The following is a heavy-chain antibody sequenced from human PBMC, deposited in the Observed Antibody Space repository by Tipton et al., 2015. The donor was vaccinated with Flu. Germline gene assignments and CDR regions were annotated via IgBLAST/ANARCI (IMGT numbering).Heavy chain of an antibody. CDR2: IYPGDSDT. V-gene: IGHV5-51*01. CDR1: GYSFTSYW. J-gene: IGHJ4*02. CDR3: ARLPSPMVRGVIIHYFDS. D-gene: IGHD3-10*01. Sequence: QLVQSGAEVKKPGESLKISCKGSGYSFTSYWIGWVRQMPGKGLEWMGIIYPGDSDTRYSPSFQGQVTISADKSISTAYLQWSSLKASDPATYYCARLPSPMVRGVIIHYFDSWGQGTLVTVSS.